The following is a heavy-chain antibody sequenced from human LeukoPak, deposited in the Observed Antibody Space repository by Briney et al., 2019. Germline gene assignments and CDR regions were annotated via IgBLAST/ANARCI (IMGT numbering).Heavy chain of an antibody. CDR3: AGGDSGYDFAPFDY. V-gene: IGHV1-18*01. J-gene: IGHJ4*02. CDR1: GYTFTRYG. CDR2: ISANNGNT. Sequence: ASVKVSCKASGYTFTRYGIIWVRQAPGQGLEWMGWISANNGNTNYAQKLQGRVTITTDTSTSTAYMELRSLRSDDTAVYYCAGGDSGYDFAPFDYWGQGTLVTVSS. D-gene: IGHD5-12*01.